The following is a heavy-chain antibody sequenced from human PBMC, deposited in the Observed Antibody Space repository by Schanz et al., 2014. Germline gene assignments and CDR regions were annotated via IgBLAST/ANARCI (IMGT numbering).Heavy chain of an antibody. CDR2: ISGRDGST. CDR1: GFTFSTSA. Sequence: EVQLLESGGGLVQPGGSLRLSCAASGFTFSTSAMTWVRQAPGMGLEWVSAISGRDGSTYYADSVRGRFTISRDNSKNTLYLQMNSLRAEDTAVYYCAKTGGCDFDYWAQGTLVTVSS. CDR3: AKTGGCDFDY. V-gene: IGHV3-23*01. D-gene: IGHD2-15*01. J-gene: IGHJ4*02.